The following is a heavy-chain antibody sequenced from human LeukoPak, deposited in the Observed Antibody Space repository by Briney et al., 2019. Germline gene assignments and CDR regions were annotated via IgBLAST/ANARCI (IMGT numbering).Heavy chain of an antibody. CDR2: IKSKTDGGTT. CDR3: TTGYSYAGDAFDI. D-gene: IGHD5-18*01. V-gene: IGHV3-15*01. J-gene: IGHJ3*02. CDR1: GFTFSSYA. Sequence: GGSLRLSCAASGFTFSSYAMSWVRQAPGKGLEWVGRIKSKTDGGTTDYAAPVKGRFTISRDDSKNTLYLQMNSLKTEDTAVYYCTTGYSYAGDAFDIWGQGTLVTVSS.